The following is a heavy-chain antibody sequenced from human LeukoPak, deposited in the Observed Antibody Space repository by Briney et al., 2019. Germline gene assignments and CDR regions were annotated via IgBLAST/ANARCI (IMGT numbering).Heavy chain of an antibody. CDR3: ARARINWFDP. Sequence: ETLSLTCTVSGGSISSYYWSWIRQPRGKGLEWIGYIYNNGSTNYNPSLKSRVTISVDTSKNQFSLKLSSVTAADTALYYCARARINWFDPWGQGTLVTVSS. J-gene: IGHJ5*02. V-gene: IGHV4-59*01. D-gene: IGHD3-16*01. CDR2: IYNNGST. CDR1: GGSISSYY.